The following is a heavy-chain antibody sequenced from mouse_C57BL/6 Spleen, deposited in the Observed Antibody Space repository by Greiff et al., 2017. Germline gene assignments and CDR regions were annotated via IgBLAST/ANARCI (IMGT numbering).Heavy chain of an antibody. Sequence: VQLQQSGAELVKPGASVKISCKASGYAFTSYWMNWVKQRPGKGLEWIGQIYPGDGDPTYNGKFKGKATLTADKSSSTAYMQLGSVTAEYSAVCFCAAALDYWGQGTSVTVSS. CDR2: IYPGDGDP. CDR1: GYAFTSYW. J-gene: IGHJ4*01. CDR3: AAALDY. V-gene: IGHV1-80*01.